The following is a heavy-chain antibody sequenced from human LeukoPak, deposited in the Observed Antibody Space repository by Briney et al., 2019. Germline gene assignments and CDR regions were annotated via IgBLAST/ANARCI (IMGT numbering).Heavy chain of an antibody. CDR1: GFTFSYYY. Sequence: GGSLTLTCAASGFTFSYYYMSWIRQAPGKGLEWVSYISSDSSYTNYADSVKGRFTISRDNAKNSLYLQTNSLRAEDTAIYYCAVGQYGGYCVSSYDNWGQGTLVTVSS. V-gene: IGHV3-11*03. CDR3: AVGQYGGYCVSSYDN. D-gene: IGHD5-12*01. CDR2: ISSDSSYT. J-gene: IGHJ4*02.